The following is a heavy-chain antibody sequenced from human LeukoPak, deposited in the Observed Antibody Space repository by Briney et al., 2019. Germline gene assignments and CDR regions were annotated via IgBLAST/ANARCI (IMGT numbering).Heavy chain of an antibody. Sequence: SETLSLTCTVSGYSISSGFYWGWIRQPPGKGLEWIGSIYHSGSTHYNSSLKSRVTISVDTSRNQFSLKLSSVTAADTAVYYCARLAAKAFDYWGQGTLVTVSS. CDR3: ARLAAKAFDY. V-gene: IGHV4-38-2*02. J-gene: IGHJ4*02. D-gene: IGHD6-6*01. CDR1: GYSISSGFY. CDR2: IYHSGST.